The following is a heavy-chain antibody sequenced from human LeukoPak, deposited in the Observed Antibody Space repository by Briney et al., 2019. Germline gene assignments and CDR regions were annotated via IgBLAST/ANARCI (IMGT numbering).Heavy chain of an antibody. J-gene: IGHJ5*02. Sequence: PSETLSLTCTVSGGSISSSSYYWGWIRQPPGKGLEWIGSIYYSGCTYYNPSLKSRVTISVDTSKNQFSLKLSSVTAADTAVYYCARHSADYGDFSNWFDPWGQGTLVTVSS. CDR3: ARHSADYGDFSNWFDP. V-gene: IGHV4-39*01. CDR1: GGSISSSSYY. CDR2: IYYSGCT. D-gene: IGHD4-17*01.